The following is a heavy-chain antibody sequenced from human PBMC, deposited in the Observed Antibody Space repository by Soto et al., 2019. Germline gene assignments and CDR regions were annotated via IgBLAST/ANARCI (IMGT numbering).Heavy chain of an antibody. Sequence: PSETLSLTCAVYGGSFSGYFWSWIRQPPGKGLEWIGEINHSGSTNYNPSLKSRVTISVDTSKNQFSLKLSSVTAADTAVYYCARGRGIAARQFSVDYWGQGTLVTVSS. CDR1: GGSFSGYF. V-gene: IGHV4-34*01. CDR3: ARGRGIAARQFSVDY. D-gene: IGHD6-6*01. CDR2: INHSGST. J-gene: IGHJ4*02.